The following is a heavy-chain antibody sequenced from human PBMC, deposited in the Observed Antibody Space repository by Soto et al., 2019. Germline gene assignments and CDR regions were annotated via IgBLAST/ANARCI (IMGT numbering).Heavy chain of an antibody. D-gene: IGHD3-22*01. CDR3: AKVFFDSTASPKVYSHS. V-gene: IGHV3-23*01. CDR2: IRSTGSGT. J-gene: IGHJ5*01. Sequence: PGGSLRLSCAASXFTFSSFAMAWVRQVPGKGLEWVSGIRSTGSGTYYADSVRGRFTISRDNSKNTLYLQINSLRAEDTAVYYCAKVFFDSTASPKVYSHSLRHGPLVTVPS. CDR1: XFTFSSFA.